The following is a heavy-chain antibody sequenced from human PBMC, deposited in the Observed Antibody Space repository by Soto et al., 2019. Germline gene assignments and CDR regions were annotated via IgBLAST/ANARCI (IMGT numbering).Heavy chain of an antibody. Sequence: GGSLRLSCAASGFTFSSYGMHWVRQAPGKGLEWVAVIWYDGSNKYYADSVKGRFTISRDNSKNTLYLQMNSLRAEDTAVYYCARDPPADDYGDYNYNWFDPWGQGTLVTVSS. CDR1: GFTFSSYG. D-gene: IGHD4-17*01. J-gene: IGHJ5*02. CDR3: ARDPPADDYGDYNYNWFDP. V-gene: IGHV3-33*01. CDR2: IWYDGSNK.